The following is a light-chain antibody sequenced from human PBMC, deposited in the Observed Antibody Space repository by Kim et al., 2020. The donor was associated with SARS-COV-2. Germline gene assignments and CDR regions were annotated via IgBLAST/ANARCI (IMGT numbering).Light chain of an antibody. J-gene: IGKJ5*01. V-gene: IGKV1-33*01. CDR2: DAS. CDR1: QMINNC. Sequence: DVQMTQSPSSLSASVGDRVTITCHASQMINNCLNWYQQKPGKAPKLLIYDASSLETGVPTRFSGSGSGTDFTFTISSLQPEDIATYYCQKHIDHPGFGQGTQLEIK. CDR3: QKHIDHPG.